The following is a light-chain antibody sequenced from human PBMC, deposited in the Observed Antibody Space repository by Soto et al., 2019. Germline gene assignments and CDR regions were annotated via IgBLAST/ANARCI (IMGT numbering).Light chain of an antibody. CDR2: SAS. CDR3: HHFGSLPET. CDR1: QSVASSY. J-gene: IGKJ1*01. V-gene: IGKV3-20*01. Sequence: EVVLTQSPGTLSLSPGERVTLSCRASQSVASSYLAWYQQKPGRAPRLLFYSASSRATGIPDRFSGSGSGTDFTLTISRLEAEDFAVYFCHHFGSLPETFGQGTKVE.